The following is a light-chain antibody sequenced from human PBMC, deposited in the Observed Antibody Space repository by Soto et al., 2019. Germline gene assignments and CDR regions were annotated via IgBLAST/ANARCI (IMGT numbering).Light chain of an antibody. J-gene: IGLJ1*01. CDR3: SSYTSSSTS. Sequence: QCALTRPASVSGAAGEGITISCTGTSSDVGGYNYVSWYQQHPGKAPKLMIYDVSNRPSGVSNRFSGSKSGNTASLTISGLQAEDEADYYCSSYTSSSTSFGTGTKVTVL. CDR1: SSDVGGYNY. CDR2: DVS. V-gene: IGLV2-14*01.